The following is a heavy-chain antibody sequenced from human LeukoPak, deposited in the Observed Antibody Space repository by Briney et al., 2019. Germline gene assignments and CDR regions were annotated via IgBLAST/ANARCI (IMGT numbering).Heavy chain of an antibody. V-gene: IGHV3-23*01. CDR1: GFSLSTNA. Sequence: GGSLRLSCLTSGFSLSTNAMSWVRQAPGKGLEWVSAISGSGGSTYYADSVKGRFTISRDNSKNTLYLQMNSLRAEDTAVYYCAKVGTNDAFDIWGQGTMVTVSS. CDR2: ISGSGGST. CDR3: AKVGTNDAFDI. J-gene: IGHJ3*02.